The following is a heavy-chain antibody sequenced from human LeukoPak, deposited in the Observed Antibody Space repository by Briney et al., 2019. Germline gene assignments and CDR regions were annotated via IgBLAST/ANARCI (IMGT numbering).Heavy chain of an antibody. CDR2: MNPNSGNT. D-gene: IGHD3/OR15-3a*01. Sequence: ASVKVSCKASGYTFTSYDINWVRQATGQGLEWMGWMNPNSGNTGYAQKFQGRVTITRNTSISTAYMELSSLRSDDTAVYYCARGGLVYDFLTGYYAPGLEYFHHWGQGSLVIVSS. V-gene: IGHV1-8*03. CDR1: GYTFTSYD. CDR3: ARGGLVYDFLTGYYAPGLEYFHH. J-gene: IGHJ1*01.